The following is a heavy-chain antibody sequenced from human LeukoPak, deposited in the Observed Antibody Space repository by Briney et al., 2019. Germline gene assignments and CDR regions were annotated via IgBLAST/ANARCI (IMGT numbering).Heavy chain of an antibody. V-gene: IGHV3-7*03. Sequence: PGGSLRLSCAASGFTFSSYWMSWVRQAPGKGLEWVANIKQDGSEKYYVDSVKGRFTISRDNSKNTLYLQMNSLRAEDTAVYYCAKDDAVPTGIFDYWGQGTLVTVSS. CDR1: GFTFSSYW. J-gene: IGHJ4*02. CDR2: IKQDGSEK. D-gene: IGHD1-14*01. CDR3: AKDDAVPTGIFDY.